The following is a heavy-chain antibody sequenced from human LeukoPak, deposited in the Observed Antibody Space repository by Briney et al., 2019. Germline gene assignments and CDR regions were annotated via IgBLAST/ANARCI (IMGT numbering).Heavy chain of an antibody. CDR2: MNPNSGNT. Sequence: GASVTLSFTSSGYTFTIYDINWVRPAPGQGLEWMGWMNPNSGNTGYAQKFQGRVTITRNTSISTAYMELSSLRSEDTAVYYCARGLFYRAASPYYYGMDVWGQGTTVTVSS. CDR1: GYTFTIYD. V-gene: IGHV1-8*01. CDR3: ARGLFYRAASPYYYGMDV. D-gene: IGHD2-2*01. J-gene: IGHJ6*02.